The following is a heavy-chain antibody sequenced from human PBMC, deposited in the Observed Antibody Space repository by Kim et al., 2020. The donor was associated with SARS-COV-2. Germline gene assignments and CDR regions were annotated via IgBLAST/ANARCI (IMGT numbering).Heavy chain of an antibody. Sequence: SETLSLTCTVSGGSISSYYWSWIRQPPGKGLEWIGYIYYSGSTNYNPSLKSRVTISVDTSKNQFSLKLSSVTAADTAVYYCARFSGTYYYYYGMDVWGQGTTVTVSS. D-gene: IGHD1-1*01. CDR2: IYYSGST. J-gene: IGHJ6*02. CDR3: ARFSGTYYYYYGMDV. V-gene: IGHV4-59*08. CDR1: GGSISSYY.